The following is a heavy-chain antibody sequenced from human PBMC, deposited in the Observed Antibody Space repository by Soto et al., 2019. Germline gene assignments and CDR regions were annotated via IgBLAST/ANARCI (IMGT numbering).Heavy chain of an antibody. J-gene: IGHJ4*02. Sequence: PGGSLTLSCAPSGFTFDDYAMHWVRQAPGGGLEWVSGISWNSGSIGYADSVKGRLTISRDNARNSLYLQMNSLRAEDTALYYCAKDTRSGDHVLGNDFDYWGQGT. CDR3: AKDTRSGDHVLGNDFDY. CDR1: GFTFDDYA. D-gene: IGHD2-21*01. V-gene: IGHV3-9*01. CDR2: ISWNSGSI.